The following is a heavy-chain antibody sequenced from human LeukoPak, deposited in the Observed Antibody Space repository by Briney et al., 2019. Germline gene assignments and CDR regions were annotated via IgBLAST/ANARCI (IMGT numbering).Heavy chain of an antibody. CDR2: IYYSGST. CDR3: ARYLTGDAFDI. V-gene: IGHV4-59*08. J-gene: IGHJ3*02. CDR1: GGSISSYY. D-gene: IGHD3-9*01. Sequence: PSETLSPTCTVSGGSISSYYWSWIRQPPGKGLEWIGYIYYSGSTNYNPSLKSRVTISVDTSKNQFSLKLSSVTAADTAVYYCARYLTGDAFDIWGQGTMVTVSS.